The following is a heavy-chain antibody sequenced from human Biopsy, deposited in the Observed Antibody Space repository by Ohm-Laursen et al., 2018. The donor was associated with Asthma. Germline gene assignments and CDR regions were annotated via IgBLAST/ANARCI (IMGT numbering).Heavy chain of an antibody. CDR2: IYHSGST. CDR3: ARVPHYDILTGFTLRYYYGMDV. Sequence: TLSLTCVVSGGSISSGGYSWSWIRQPPGKGLEWIGYIYHSGSTYYNPSLKSRVTISVDRSKNQFSLKLSSVTAADTAVYYCARVPHYDILTGFTLRYYYGMDVWGQGTTVTVSS. V-gene: IGHV4-30-2*01. CDR1: GGSISSGGYS. D-gene: IGHD3-9*01. J-gene: IGHJ6*02.